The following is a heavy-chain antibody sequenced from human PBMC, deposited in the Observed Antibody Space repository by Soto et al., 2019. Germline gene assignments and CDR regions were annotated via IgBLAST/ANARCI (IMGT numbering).Heavy chain of an antibody. CDR1: GYTFTSYA. CDR3: ARVGYCSGGSCYPPPFDY. CDR2: INAGNGNT. J-gene: IGHJ4*02. D-gene: IGHD2-15*01. Sequence: ASVKVSCKASGYTFTSYAMHWVRQAPGQRLEWMGWINAGNGNTKYSQKFQGRVTITRDTSASTAYMELSSLRSEDTAVYYCARVGYCSGGSCYPPPFDYWGQGTLVTVS. V-gene: IGHV1-3*01.